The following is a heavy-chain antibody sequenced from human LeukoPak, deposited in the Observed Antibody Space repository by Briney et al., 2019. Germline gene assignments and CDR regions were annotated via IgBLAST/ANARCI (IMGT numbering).Heavy chain of an antibody. CDR2: MNPNSGNT. J-gene: IGHJ4*02. CDR3: AREVPYDSSRYYQPFDY. V-gene: IGHV1-8*03. CDR1: GYTFTNYD. D-gene: IGHD3-22*01. Sequence: GASVKVSCKASGYTFTNYDINWVRQATGQGLEWMGWMNPNSGNTGYAQKFQGRVTITRNTSISTAYMELNSLRSEDTAVYYCAREVPYDSSRYYQPFDYWGQGTLVTVSS.